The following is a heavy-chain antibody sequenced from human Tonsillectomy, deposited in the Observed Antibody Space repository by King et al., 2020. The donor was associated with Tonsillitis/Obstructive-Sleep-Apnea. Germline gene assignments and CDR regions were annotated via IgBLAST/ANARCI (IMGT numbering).Heavy chain of an antibody. CDR3: AREPSGVRGAYFFDS. V-gene: IGHV4-59*01. CDR1: GGSISSYY. Sequence: VQLQESGPGLVKPSETLSLTCTVSGGSISSYYWSWIRQPPGKGLEWIGYIYYSGSTNYNPSLKSRVTISVDTSKNQFSLKLSSVTAADTAVYYCAREPSGVRGAYFFDSWGPGTLGTLSS. D-gene: IGHD3-10*01. CDR2: IYYSGST. J-gene: IGHJ4*02.